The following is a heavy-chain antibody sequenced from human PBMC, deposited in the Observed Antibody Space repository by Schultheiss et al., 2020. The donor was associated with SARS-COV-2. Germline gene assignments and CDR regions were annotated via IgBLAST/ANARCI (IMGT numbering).Heavy chain of an antibody. Sequence: GGSLRLSCAASGFTFSSYAMHWVRQASGKGLEWVGRIRSKANSYATAYAASVKGRFTISRDDSKNTAYLQMNSLRAEDTAVYYCAKDRLFGVVIEGYGMDVWGQGTTVTVSS. CDR3: AKDRLFGVVIEGYGMDV. J-gene: IGHJ6*02. V-gene: IGHV3-73*01. CDR1: GFTFSSYA. D-gene: IGHD3-3*01. CDR2: IRSKANSYAT.